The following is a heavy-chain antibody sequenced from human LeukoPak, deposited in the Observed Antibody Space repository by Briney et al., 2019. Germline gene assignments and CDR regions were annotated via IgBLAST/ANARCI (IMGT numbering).Heavy chain of an antibody. CDR2: ISGYNGNT. V-gene: IGHV1-18*01. J-gene: IGHJ3*02. CDR1: GYTFTNYG. Sequence: ASVKVSCKASGYTFTNYGISWVRQAPGQGLEWMGWISGYNGNTNYAQKFQGRITMTTDTSTSTGYMELRSLRSDDSAVYYCAREEVTLNAFDIWGQGTMVTVSS. D-gene: IGHD3-10*01. CDR3: AREEVTLNAFDI.